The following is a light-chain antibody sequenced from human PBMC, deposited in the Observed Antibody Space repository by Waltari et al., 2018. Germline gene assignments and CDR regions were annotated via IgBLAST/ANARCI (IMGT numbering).Light chain of an antibody. Sequence: DIHMTQSPSPLSASIADRVNIPCRATQDISNYLAWNQQKPGKVAKVLIYAASTLQSGVPSRFSGSGSGTDFTLTISSLQPEDVATYYCQKYNSAPMTFGQGTKVEIK. V-gene: IGKV1-27*01. CDR1: QDISNY. CDR2: AAS. CDR3: QKYNSAPMT. J-gene: IGKJ1*01.